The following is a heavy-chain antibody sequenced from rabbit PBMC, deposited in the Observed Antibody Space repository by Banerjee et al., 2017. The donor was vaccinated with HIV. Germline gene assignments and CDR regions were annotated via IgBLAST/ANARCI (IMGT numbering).Heavy chain of an antibody. J-gene: IGHJ4*01. Sequence: QSLEESGGDLVKPGASLTLTCTASGFDFSSNAMCWVRQAPGKGLEWIACIYAGSSGSTYYASWAKGRFTISKTSSTTVTLQMTSLTAADTATYFCARTGYASYRYATYFNLWGQGTLVTVS. D-gene: IGHD6-1*01. CDR1: GFDFSSNA. CDR2: IYAGSSGST. V-gene: IGHV1S40*01. CDR3: ARTGYASYRYATYFNL.